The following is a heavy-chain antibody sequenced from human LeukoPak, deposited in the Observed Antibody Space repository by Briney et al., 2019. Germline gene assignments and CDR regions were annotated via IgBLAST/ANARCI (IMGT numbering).Heavy chain of an antibody. D-gene: IGHD6-19*01. V-gene: IGHV3-30*18. CDR1: GFTFSTYN. J-gene: IGHJ4*02. CDR2: ISYDGSNK. CDR3: AKDPTRSLAVADYYFDY. Sequence: PGGSLRLSCSASGFTFSTYNMNWVRQAPGKGLEWVAVISYDGSNKYYADSVKGRFTISRDNSKNTLYLQMNSLRAEDTAVYYCAKDPTRSLAVADYYFDYWGQGTLVTVSS.